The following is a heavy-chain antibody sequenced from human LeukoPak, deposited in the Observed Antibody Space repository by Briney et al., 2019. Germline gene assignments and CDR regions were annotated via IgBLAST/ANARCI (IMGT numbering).Heavy chain of an antibody. CDR3: ARDRSGSSSVDDAFDI. CDR2: INQDGSEK. J-gene: IGHJ3*02. V-gene: IGHV3-7*01. D-gene: IGHD1-26*01. Sequence: GGSLRLSCAASEFTFTTYWMSWVRQAPGKGLEWVANINQDGSEKYYVDSVKGRFTISRDNAKKSLFLEMNSLRVEDTAVYYCARDRSGSSSVDDAFDIWGQGIMVTVSS. CDR1: EFTFTTYW.